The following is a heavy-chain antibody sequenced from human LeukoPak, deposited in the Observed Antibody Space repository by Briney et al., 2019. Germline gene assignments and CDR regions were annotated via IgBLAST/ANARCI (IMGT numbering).Heavy chain of an antibody. CDR2: IYYSGST. CDR3: ARAARGSYYSVGVFDY. D-gene: IGHD1-26*01. V-gene: IGHV4-59*01. Sequence: PSETLSLTCTVSGGSISSYYWSWIRQPPGKGLEWIGYIYYSGSTNYNPSLKSRVTISVDTSKNQFSLKLSSVTAADTAVYYCARAARGSYYSVGVFDYWGQGTPVTVSS. J-gene: IGHJ4*02. CDR1: GGSISSYY.